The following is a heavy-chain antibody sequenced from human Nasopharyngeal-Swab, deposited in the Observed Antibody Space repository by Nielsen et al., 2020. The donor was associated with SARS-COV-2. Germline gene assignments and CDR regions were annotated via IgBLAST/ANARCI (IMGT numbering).Heavy chain of an antibody. CDR1: GFTGSSYA. V-gene: IGHV3-30-3*01. J-gene: IGHJ4*02. CDR2: ISYDGGIK. D-gene: IGHD1-26*01. Sequence: GESLKISCVASGFTGSSYAMHWVRQAPGKGLEWVAVISYDGGIKNYADSVRGRFIISRDNSKNTLYLQMDSLRPEDTAVYYCARTDSGSYAAYFDYWGQGTQVTVSS. CDR3: ARTDSGSYAAYFDY.